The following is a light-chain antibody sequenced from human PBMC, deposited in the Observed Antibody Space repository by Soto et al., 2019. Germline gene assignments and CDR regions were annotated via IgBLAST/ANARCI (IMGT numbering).Light chain of an antibody. CDR2: WAS. CDR1: QTVLYTPDNKNY. Sequence: DSVMTXSPDSLAVSLGERATINCKSSQTVLYTPDNKNYLAWYQQKSGQPPKLLIYWASTRESGVPDRFSGSGSGTDFTLTISSLQADDVAVYFCQQYYTTPQTFGQGTKVDI. J-gene: IGKJ1*01. V-gene: IGKV4-1*01. CDR3: QQYYTTPQT.